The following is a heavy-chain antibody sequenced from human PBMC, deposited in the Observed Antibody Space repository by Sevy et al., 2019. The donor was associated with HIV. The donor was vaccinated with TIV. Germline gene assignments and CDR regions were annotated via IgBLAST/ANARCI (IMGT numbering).Heavy chain of an antibody. CDR2: VSSGGSTI. Sequence: GGSLRLSCAVSGFSFSDYYMSWIRQAPGKGLEWVSYVSSGGSTINYADSVKGRVTISRDNAKNSLYLQMNSLRAEDTAVYYCARHNNWNNKDFDYWGQGTLVTVSS. D-gene: IGHD1-20*01. CDR3: ARHNNWNNKDFDY. J-gene: IGHJ4*02. V-gene: IGHV3-11*04. CDR1: GFSFSDYY.